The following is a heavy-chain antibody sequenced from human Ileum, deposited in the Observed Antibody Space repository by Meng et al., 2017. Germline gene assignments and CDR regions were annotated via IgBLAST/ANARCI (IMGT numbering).Heavy chain of an antibody. D-gene: IGHD2-2*01. CDR3: ARALAASNSWGTSNDAFDI. Sequence: HVHLQQGGAALWKHPGTLSLTCGVLGGSLSVYFCIWTRQSPGKGLEWIGEINDSGATNYNPSVKSRVTISIDTSKNQVSLNLYSVTAADTAVYYCARALAASNSWGTSNDAFDIWGQGTVVTVSS. CDR1: GGSLSVYF. CDR2: INDSGAT. V-gene: IGHV4-34*01. J-gene: IGHJ3*02.